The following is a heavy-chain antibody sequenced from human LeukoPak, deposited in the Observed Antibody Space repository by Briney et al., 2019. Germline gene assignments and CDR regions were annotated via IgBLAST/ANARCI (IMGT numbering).Heavy chain of an antibody. V-gene: IGHV3-48*01. Sequence: GGSLRLSCAASGFTFSSYSMNWVRQAPGKGLERVSYISSSSSTIYYADSVKGRFALSRDNAKNSLYLQMNSLRAEDTAVYYCARDHHRRLYDSQARNTFDIWGQGTMVTVSS. D-gene: IGHD3-22*01. CDR3: ARDHHRRLYDSQARNTFDI. CDR2: ISSSSSTI. CDR1: GFTFSSYS. J-gene: IGHJ3*02.